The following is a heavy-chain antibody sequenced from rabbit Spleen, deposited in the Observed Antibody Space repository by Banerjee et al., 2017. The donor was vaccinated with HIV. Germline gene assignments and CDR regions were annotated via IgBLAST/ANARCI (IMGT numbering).Heavy chain of an antibody. CDR1: GFSFSIRYY. J-gene: IGHJ4*01. CDR2: IYTGDGVST. CDR3: ARGSATMTMVITGYYLSL. V-gene: IGHV1S45*01. D-gene: IGHD2-1*01. Sequence: HVPLVESGGGLFNPEGSLTLTFTASGFSFSIRYYLFWVLQAPGMGLEWIGCIYTGDGVSTAYASWAKGRFTVSKTSSTTVTLQLNSLTAADTATYFCARGSATMTMVITGYYLSLWGPGTLVTVS.